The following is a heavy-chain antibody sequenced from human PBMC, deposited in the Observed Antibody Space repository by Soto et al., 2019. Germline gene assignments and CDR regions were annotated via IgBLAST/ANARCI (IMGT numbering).Heavy chain of an antibody. D-gene: IGHD2-15*01. CDR2: MNPKSGDT. J-gene: IGHJ5*02. Sequence: ASVKVSCKASGYTFTNYETIWVRQATGQGLEWMGWMNPKSGDTVYAQKFQGRLTMTRDTSISTAYMELSSLTSEDTAVYYCARGRGGYCSGGICYRLLDPWGQGTLVTVSS. CDR3: ARGRGGYCSGGICYRLLDP. V-gene: IGHV1-8*01. CDR1: GYTFTNYE.